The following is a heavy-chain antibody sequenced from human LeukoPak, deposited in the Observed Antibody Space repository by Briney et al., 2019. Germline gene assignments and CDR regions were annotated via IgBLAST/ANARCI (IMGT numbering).Heavy chain of an antibody. D-gene: IGHD2-21*02. CDR1: GFTFSSYG. Sequence: PGRSLRLSCAASGFTFSSYGMHWVRQAPGKGLEWVAVIWYDGSNKYYADSVKGRFTISRDNSKNTLYLQMNSLRAEDTAVYYCARDAHHFPLLILWWRLTRQTGYWGQGTLVTVSS. CDR3: ARDAHHFPLLILWWRLTRQTGY. CDR2: IWYDGSNK. J-gene: IGHJ4*02. V-gene: IGHV3-33*01.